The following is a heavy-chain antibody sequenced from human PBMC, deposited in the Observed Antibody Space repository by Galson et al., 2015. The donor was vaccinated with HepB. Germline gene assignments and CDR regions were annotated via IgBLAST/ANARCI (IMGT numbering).Heavy chain of an antibody. D-gene: IGHD2-21*01. Sequence: SLRLSCAASGFTFSSYGMHWVRQAPGKGLEWVAVMWYGGSNKYYAESVKGRFTISRDYFKDTVYLQMNSLRCEDTAVYYCARGGDRELWYFDHWGQGTLVTVSS. CDR2: MWYGGSNK. J-gene: IGHJ4*02. V-gene: IGHV3-33*01. CDR1: GFTFSSYG. CDR3: ARGGDRELWYFDH.